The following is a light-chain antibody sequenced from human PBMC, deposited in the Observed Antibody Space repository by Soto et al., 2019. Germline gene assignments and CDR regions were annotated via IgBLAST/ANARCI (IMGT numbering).Light chain of an antibody. V-gene: IGLV1-40*01. J-gene: IGLJ1*01. CDR2: GNS. Sequence: QSVLTQPPSVSGAPGQRVTISCTGSISNIGAGYDVHWYQQPPGTAPKLLIYGNSNRPSGVPDRFSGSKSGTSASLAITGLQADDEADYYCQSYDSSVTLRVFGTGTKLTVL. CDR1: ISNIGAGYD. CDR3: QSYDSSVTLRV.